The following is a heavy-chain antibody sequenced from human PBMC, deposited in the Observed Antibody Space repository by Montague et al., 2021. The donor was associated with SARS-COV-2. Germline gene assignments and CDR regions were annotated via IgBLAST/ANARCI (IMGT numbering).Heavy chain of an antibody. D-gene: IGHD2-15*01. V-gene: IGHV4-34*01. CDR1: GGSFSGYY. CDR2: INHSGST. CDR3: ARGPVDDNCSGGSCYSRYYYGMDV. Sequence: SETLSLTCAVCGGSFSGYYWSWIRQPPGKGLEWIGEINHSGSTNYNPSLKGRVTISVDTSKNQFSLKLSSVTAADTAVYYCARGPVDDNCSGGSCYSRYYYGMDVWGQGTTVTVSS. J-gene: IGHJ6*02.